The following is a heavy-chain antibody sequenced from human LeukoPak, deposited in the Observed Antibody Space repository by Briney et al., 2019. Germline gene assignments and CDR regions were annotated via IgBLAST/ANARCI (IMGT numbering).Heavy chain of an antibody. CDR3: AKMNAHIVVVVAARAPNFDY. V-gene: IGHV3-23*01. D-gene: IGHD2-15*01. CDR2: ISGSGGST. Sequence: GGSLRLSCAASGFTFSSYAMSWVRQAPGKGLEWVSAISGSGGSTYYADSVKGRFTISRDNSKNTLYLQMNSLRAEDTAVYYCAKMNAHIVVVVAARAPNFDYWGQGTLVTVSS. J-gene: IGHJ4*02. CDR1: GFTFSSYA.